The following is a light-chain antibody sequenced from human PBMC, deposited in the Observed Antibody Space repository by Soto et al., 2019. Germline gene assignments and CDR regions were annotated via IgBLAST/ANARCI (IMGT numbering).Light chain of an antibody. Sequence: DIVMTQSPDSLAVSLGERATINCKSSQSVLYSSNNKNYLAWYQQKPGQPPKLLIYWASIRESGVPDRFSGSGSGTDFTLTISSLQAEDVAVYYCQQYYSTCWTFGQGTKVEIK. CDR1: QSVLYSSNNKNY. V-gene: IGKV4-1*01. CDR3: QQYYSTCWT. J-gene: IGKJ1*01. CDR2: WAS.